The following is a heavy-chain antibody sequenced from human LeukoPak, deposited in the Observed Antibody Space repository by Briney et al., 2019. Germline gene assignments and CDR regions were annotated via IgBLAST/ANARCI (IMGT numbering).Heavy chain of an antibody. CDR2: INPNSGGT. V-gene: IGHV1-2*02. Sequence: GSVKVSCKASGYTFTGYYMHWVRQAPGQGLEWMGWINPNSGGTNYAQKFQGRVTMTRDTSISTAYMELSRLRSDDTAVYYCARDLRRGYSYGSLGYWGQGTLVTVSS. CDR3: ARDLRRGYSYGSLGY. CDR1: GYTFTGYY. D-gene: IGHD5-18*01. J-gene: IGHJ4*02.